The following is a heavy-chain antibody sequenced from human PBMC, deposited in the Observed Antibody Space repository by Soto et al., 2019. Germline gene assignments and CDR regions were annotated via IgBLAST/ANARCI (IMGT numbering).Heavy chain of an antibody. V-gene: IGHV3-48*03. CDR1: EFPFSSYE. D-gene: IGHD6-13*01. CDR3: VRFGGAAAGPGDY. J-gene: IGHJ4*02. Sequence: GSLRLSCVASEFPFSSYEMNWVRQAPGKGLEWVSYISSSGTTIYYTDSVKGRFTISRDNAKKSLYLQMNSLRAEDTAVYYCVRFGGAAAGPGDYWGQGTLVTVSS. CDR2: ISSSGTTI.